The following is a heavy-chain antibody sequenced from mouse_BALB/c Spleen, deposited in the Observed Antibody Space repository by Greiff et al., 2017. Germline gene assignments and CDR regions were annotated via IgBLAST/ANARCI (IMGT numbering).Heavy chain of an antibody. V-gene: IGHV5-12-1*01. CDR1: GFAFSSYD. CDR2: ISSGGGST. CDR3: ARHYGSFPDY. J-gene: IGHJ2*01. Sequence: EVQGVESGGGLVKPGGSLKLSCAASGFAFSSYDMSWVRQTPEKRLEWVAYISSGGGSTYYPDTVKGRFTISRDNAKNTLYLQMSSLKSEDTAMYYCARHYGSFPDYWGQGTTLTVSS. D-gene: IGHD2-1*01.